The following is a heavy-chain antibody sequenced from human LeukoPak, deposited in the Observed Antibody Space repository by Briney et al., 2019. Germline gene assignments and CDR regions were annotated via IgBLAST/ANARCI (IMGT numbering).Heavy chain of an antibody. Sequence: GGSLRLSCAASGFTFSNYAMTWVRQAPGKGLEWVSGISGSGGSTYYADSVKGRFTISRDNSKNTLYLEMNSLRAEDTAIYYCAKSGSEVPSYFYYYMDVWGKGTTVTVSS. CDR3: AKSGSEVPSYFYYYMDV. J-gene: IGHJ6*03. CDR2: ISGSGGST. V-gene: IGHV3-23*01. CDR1: GFTFSNYA. D-gene: IGHD2-2*01.